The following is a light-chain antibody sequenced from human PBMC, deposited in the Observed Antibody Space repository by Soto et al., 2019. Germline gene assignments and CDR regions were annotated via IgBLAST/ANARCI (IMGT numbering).Light chain of an antibody. CDR2: AAA. V-gene: IGKV1-39*01. CDR1: QTISSF. Sequence: DIQMTQSPSSLSASVGDNVTITCRASQTISSFLNWHQQKVGKAPKVLMYAAASPQSGVPSRFGGSGSGTHFTLTISSLQPEDSATYYCQQSFSSPVTFGGGTKVDIK. CDR3: QQSFSSPVT. J-gene: IGKJ4*01.